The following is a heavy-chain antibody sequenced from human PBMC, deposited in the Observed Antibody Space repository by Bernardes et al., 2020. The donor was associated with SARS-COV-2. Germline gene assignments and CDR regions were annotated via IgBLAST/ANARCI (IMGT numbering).Heavy chain of an antibody. Sequence: GGSLRLSCAASGFTFRGYEMNWVRQAPGKGLQWVSYISSSGNTVYYADSVKGRFTISRDNAKDSLSLQMNSLRAEDTAVYYCVLYKYYYGTDVWGHGTTVTVSS. CDR3: VLYKYYYGTDV. J-gene: IGHJ6*02. CDR1: GFTFRGYE. V-gene: IGHV3-48*03. CDR2: ISSSGNTV.